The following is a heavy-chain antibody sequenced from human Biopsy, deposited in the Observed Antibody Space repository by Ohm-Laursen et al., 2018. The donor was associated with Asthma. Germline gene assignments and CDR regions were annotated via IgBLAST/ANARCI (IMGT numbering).Heavy chain of an antibody. CDR2: ISVYNGNT. Sequence: AAVKVSCKTSGYTFNSAGITWVRQAPGQGLEWMGWISVYNGNTKVAQKLQDRVTMITDTSTSTAYMELRSLRSDDTAVYFCARAVDYSHYYGIDVWGQGTTVTVS. J-gene: IGHJ6*02. CDR3: ARAVDYSHYYGIDV. D-gene: IGHD3-10*01. CDR1: GYTFNSAG. V-gene: IGHV1-18*01.